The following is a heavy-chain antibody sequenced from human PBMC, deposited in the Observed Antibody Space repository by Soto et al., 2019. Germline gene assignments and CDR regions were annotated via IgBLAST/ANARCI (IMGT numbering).Heavy chain of an antibody. Sequence: ASVKVSCKASGYALNNFGMHWVRQAPGQRLEWMGCISAANASTKYSQKFQGRVTITRDTSASTAYMELSSLRSDDTAVYYCARAPLRYYAMDVWGQGTTVTVSS. CDR3: ARAPLRYYAMDV. CDR2: ISAANAST. CDR1: GYALNNFG. V-gene: IGHV1-3*01. J-gene: IGHJ6*02.